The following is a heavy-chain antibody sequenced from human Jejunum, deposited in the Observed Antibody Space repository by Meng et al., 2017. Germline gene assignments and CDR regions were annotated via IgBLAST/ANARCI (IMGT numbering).Heavy chain of an antibody. CDR1: GGSVSSAAYY. V-gene: IGHV4-61*08. CDR3: AHSSSSSSFGFDY. Sequence: VQVLELGPGVVRPSETLSLPSTVSGGSVSSAAYYWNWIRQPPGKGLEWIGYIYYSGGTTYSPSLNSRVTISIDTAKNQVSLKVSSVTAADTAVYYCAHSSSSSSFGFDYWGQGTLVTVSS. D-gene: IGHD6-6*01. J-gene: IGHJ4*02. CDR2: IYYSGGT.